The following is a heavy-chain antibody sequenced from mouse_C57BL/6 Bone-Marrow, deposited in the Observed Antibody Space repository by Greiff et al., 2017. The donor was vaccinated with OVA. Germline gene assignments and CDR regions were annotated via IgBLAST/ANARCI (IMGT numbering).Heavy chain of an antibody. CDR1: GYSITSGYD. CDR3: ARRGIYYDYEDYVDY. D-gene: IGHD2-4*01. CDR2: ISYSGST. V-gene: IGHV3-1*01. Sequence: EVKVVESGPGMVKPSQSLSLTCTVTGYSITSGYDWHWIRHFPGNKLEWMGYISYSGSTNYNPSLKSRISITHDTSKNHFFLKLNSVTTEDTATYYCARRGIYYDYEDYVDYWGQGTTLTVSS. J-gene: IGHJ2*01.